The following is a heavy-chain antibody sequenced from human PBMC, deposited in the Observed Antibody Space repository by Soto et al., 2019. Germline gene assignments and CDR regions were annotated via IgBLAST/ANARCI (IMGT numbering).Heavy chain of an antibody. CDR1: GSRFSNYV. Sequence: QVQLVQSGAEVKTPGSSLKVSCKVSGSRFSNYVISWVRQAPGHGLEWLGRIIPIFNSTKYAQSFQGRVTITADKSTSTASLELSSLRSDDTAVSYCAREGRGKKAGYNGLVSLGYWCQGTLVTVSS. CDR3: AREGRGKKAGYNGLVSLGY. J-gene: IGHJ4*02. CDR2: IIPIFNST. D-gene: IGHD2-2*02. V-gene: IGHV1-69*06.